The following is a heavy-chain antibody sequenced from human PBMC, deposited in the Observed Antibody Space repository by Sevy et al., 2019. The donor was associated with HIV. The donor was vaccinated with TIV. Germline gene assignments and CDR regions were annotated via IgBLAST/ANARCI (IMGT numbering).Heavy chain of an antibody. Sequence: GGSLRLSCAASGFTFSSYSMNWVRQAPGKGLEWVSYISSSSTIYYADPVKGRFTISRDNAKNSLYLQMNSLRDEDTAVYYCARDRGFGGVTFDYWGQGTLVTVSS. V-gene: IGHV3-48*02. J-gene: IGHJ4*02. CDR3: ARDRGFGGVTFDY. D-gene: IGHD3-16*01. CDR2: ISSSSTI. CDR1: GFTFSSYS.